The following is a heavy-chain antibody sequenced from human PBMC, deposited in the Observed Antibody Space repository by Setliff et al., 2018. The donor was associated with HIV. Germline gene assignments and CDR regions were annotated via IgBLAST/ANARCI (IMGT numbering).Heavy chain of an antibody. D-gene: IGHD6-13*01. CDR3: ARGQGILEPSGPFDS. J-gene: IGHJ4*01. Sequence: PSETLSLTCDVDGGSFVDYYWTWIRQPPGKGLEWIGEINHSGSFNYNPSLKSRVTISADTSKNQFSLKLTSVTAADTAVYFRARGQGILEPSGPFDSWGQGTLVTVSS. V-gene: IGHV4-34*01. CDR1: GGSFVDYY. CDR2: INHSGSF.